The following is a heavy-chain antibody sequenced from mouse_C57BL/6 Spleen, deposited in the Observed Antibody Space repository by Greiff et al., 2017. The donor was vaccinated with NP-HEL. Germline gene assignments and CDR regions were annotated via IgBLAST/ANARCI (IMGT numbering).Heavy chain of an antibody. CDR2: IDPSDSET. J-gene: IGHJ2*01. Sequence: QVHVKQPGAELVRPGSSVKLSCKASGYTFTSYWMHWVKQRPIQGLEWIGNIDPSDSETHYNQKFKDKATLTVDKSSSAAYMQLSSLTSEDSAVYYCARKGLLNYFDYWGQGTTLTVSS. CDR3: ARKGLLNYFDY. CDR1: GYTFTSYW. V-gene: IGHV1-52*01.